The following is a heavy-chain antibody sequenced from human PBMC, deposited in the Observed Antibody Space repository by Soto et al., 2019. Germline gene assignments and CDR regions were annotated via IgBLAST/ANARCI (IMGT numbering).Heavy chain of an antibody. Sequence: QVELQETGPRLVKSSGTLSLTCEVSSDSISTGNWWSWVRQPPGKGLEWIGEIYYTGATNYNPSLKCRVTMTINKAKDPSSLFLASATAADTAMYYCACVFSSVSVWLYYFDFWGQGILVSVSS. D-gene: IGHD6-19*01. CDR1: SDSISTGNW. CDR2: IYYTGAT. CDR3: ACVFSSVSVWLYYFDF. V-gene: IGHV4-4*02. J-gene: IGHJ4*02.